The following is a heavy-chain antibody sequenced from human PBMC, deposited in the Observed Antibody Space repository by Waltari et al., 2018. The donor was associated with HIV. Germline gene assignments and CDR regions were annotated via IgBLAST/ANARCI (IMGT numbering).Heavy chain of an antibody. D-gene: IGHD6-13*01. V-gene: IGHV4-34*01. J-gene: IGHJ6*02. CDR1: GGSFSGYY. Sequence: TLSLTCAVYGGSFSGYYWSWIRQPPGKGLEWIGEINHSGSTNYNPSLKSRVTISVDTSKNQFSLKLSSVTAADTAVYYCASTIAAAGRWSSGRTYYYYGMDVWGQGTTVTVSS. CDR3: ASTIAAAGRWSSGRTYYYYGMDV. CDR2: INHSGST.